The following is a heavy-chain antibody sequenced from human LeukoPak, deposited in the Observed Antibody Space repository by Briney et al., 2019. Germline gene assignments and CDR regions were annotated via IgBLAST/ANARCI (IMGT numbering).Heavy chain of an antibody. J-gene: IGHJ6*03. CDR3: ARSASSSFGYYYYMDV. V-gene: IGHV3-48*04. D-gene: IGHD6-13*01. CDR1: GFIFSSYA. Sequence: GGSLRLSCAASGFIFSSYAMGWVRQAPGKGLEWVSYISSSGSTIYYADSVKGRFTISRGNAKNSLYLQMNSLRAEDTAVYYCARSASSSFGYYYYMDVWGKGTTVTVSS. CDR2: ISSSGSTI.